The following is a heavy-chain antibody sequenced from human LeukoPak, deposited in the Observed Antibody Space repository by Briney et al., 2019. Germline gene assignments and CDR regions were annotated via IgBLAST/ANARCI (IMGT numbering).Heavy chain of an antibody. CDR3: ESVCATYYYDSSGSHGEYYFDY. J-gene: IGHJ4*02. Sequence: GGSLRLSCAASGFTVSSNYMSWVRQAPGKGLEWVSVIYSGGSTYYADSVKGRFTISRDNSKNTLYLQMNSLRAEDTAVYYCESVCATYYYDSSGSHGEYYFDYWGQGTLVTVSS. CDR1: GFTVSSNY. D-gene: IGHD3-22*01. CDR2: IYSGGST. V-gene: IGHV3-66*01.